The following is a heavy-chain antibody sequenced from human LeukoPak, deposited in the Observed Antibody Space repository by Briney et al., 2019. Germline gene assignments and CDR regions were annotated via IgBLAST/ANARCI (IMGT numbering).Heavy chain of an antibody. D-gene: IGHD2-21*01. CDR2: ISSSGSTI. Sequence: PGGSLRLSCAASRFTFSSYEMNWVRQAPGKGLEWVSYISSSGSTIYYADSVKGRFTISRDNAKNSLYLQMNSLRAEDTAVYYCARAQAGFVGYWGQGTLVTVSS. CDR1: RFTFSSYE. V-gene: IGHV3-48*03. CDR3: ARAQAGFVGY. J-gene: IGHJ4*02.